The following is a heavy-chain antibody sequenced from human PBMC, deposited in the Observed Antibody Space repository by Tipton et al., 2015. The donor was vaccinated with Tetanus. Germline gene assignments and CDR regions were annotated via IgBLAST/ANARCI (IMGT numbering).Heavy chain of an antibody. J-gene: IGHJ4*02. Sequence: TLSLTCTVSGGSVSRSSHYWCWIRQPPGKPLEWVGYIYHNENTNYSPSLKSRITFSVDTSKNQFSLNLRSVTAADTAVYYCARANNDFPKKGPFDYWGQGTLATVSS. CDR3: ARANNDFPKKGPFDY. V-gene: IGHV4-61*01. CDR2: IYHNENT. D-gene: IGHD3-3*01. CDR1: GGSVSRSSHY.